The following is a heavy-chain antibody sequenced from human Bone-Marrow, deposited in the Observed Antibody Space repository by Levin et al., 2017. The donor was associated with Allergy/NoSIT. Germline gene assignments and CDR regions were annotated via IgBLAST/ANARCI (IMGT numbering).Heavy chain of an antibody. CDR1: GFSFKDAW. J-gene: IGHJ4*02. V-gene: IGHV3-15*07. Sequence: GESLKISCEVSGFSFKDAWMNWVRQAPGKGLEWVGRIRTTAGGGTTDYAAPVKGRLIISRDDSKNMVYLQLNSLRAEDTAIYYCAKERIGYCTAGVCPPVMGQFDFWGQGNLVTVSS. CDR2: IRTTAGGGTT. D-gene: IGHD2-8*02. CDR3: AKERIGYCTAGVCPPVMGQFDF.